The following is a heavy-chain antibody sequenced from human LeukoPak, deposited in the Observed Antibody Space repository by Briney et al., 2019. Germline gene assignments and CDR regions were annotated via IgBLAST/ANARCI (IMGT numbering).Heavy chain of an antibody. CDR2: ISYSGIN. Sequence: SETLSLTRTVSGGSISISSYYWGWIRQPPGKGLEWIGRISYSGINYNNPTRTSRVTISVDTSKNPFSLKLSSVTAADPAVYYCARGGGADYYFDYWGQRTLVTVSS. CDR3: ARGGGADYYFDY. CDR1: GGSISISSYY. D-gene: IGHD1-26*01. J-gene: IGHJ4*02. V-gene: IGHV4-39*07.